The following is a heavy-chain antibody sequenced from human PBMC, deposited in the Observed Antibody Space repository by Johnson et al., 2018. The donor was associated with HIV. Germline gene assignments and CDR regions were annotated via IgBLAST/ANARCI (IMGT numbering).Heavy chain of an antibody. V-gene: IGHV3-30-3*01. CDR1: GFTFSSYA. D-gene: IGHD5-18*01. Sequence: QVQLVESGGGVVQPGRSLRLSCAASGFTFSSYAMHWVRQAPGKGLEWVAVISYDGGNKYYADSVKGRFTISRDNSKNTLYLQMNSLKTEDTAVYYCAKDGYSYVFDAFDIWGQGTMVTVSS. CDR3: AKDGYSYVFDAFDI. J-gene: IGHJ3*02. CDR2: ISYDGGNK.